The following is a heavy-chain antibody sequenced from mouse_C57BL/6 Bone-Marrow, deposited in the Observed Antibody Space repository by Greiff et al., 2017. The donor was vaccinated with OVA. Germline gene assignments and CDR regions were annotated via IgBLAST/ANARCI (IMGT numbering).Heavy chain of an antibody. V-gene: IGHV2-6*01. CDR2: IWGVGST. D-gene: IGHD2-5*01. CDR3: ASAFYSNPFAY. CDR1: GFSLTSYG. Sequence: VQLQESGPGLVAPSQSLSITCTVSGFSLTSYGVEWVRQSPGKGLEWLGVIWGVGSTNYNSALKSRLSISKDNSKSQVFLKMNSLQTDDTAMYYCASAFYSNPFAYWGQGTLVTVSA. J-gene: IGHJ3*01.